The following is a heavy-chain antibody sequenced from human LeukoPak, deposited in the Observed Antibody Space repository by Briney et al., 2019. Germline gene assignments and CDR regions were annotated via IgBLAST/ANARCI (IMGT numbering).Heavy chain of an antibody. D-gene: IGHD6-13*01. J-gene: IGHJ4*02. Sequence: ASVKVSCEASGYAFTGYYMHWVRQAPGQGLEWMGWINPNSGGTNYAQKFQGRVTMTRDTSISTAYMELSRLRSDDTAVYYCARGGTAAASFDYWGQGTLVTVSS. V-gene: IGHV1-2*02. CDR1: GYAFTGYY. CDR2: INPNSGGT. CDR3: ARGGTAAASFDY.